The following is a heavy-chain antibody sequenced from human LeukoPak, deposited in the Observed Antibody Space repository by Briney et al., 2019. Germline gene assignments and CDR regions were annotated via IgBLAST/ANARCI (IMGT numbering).Heavy chain of an antibody. CDR2: IYSSGST. D-gene: IGHD6-25*01. CDR3: ARWRSAASDY. CDR1: GYSISSGYY. J-gene: IGHJ4*02. Sequence: SETLSLTCAVSGYSISSGYYWGWIRQPAGKGLEWIGRIYSSGSTNYNPSLKSRVTISVDTSTNQFSLKLSTVTASDTAVYYCARWRSAASDYWGQGTLVTVSS. V-gene: IGHV4-38-2*01.